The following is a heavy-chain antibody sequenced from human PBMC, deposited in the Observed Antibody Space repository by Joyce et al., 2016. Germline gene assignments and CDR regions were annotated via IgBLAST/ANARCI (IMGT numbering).Heavy chain of an antibody. CDR2: IFHSGGA. D-gene: IGHD3-10*01. CDR3: ARERDTAGSNWPRYGMDV. J-gene: IGHJ6*02. Sequence: QVQLRESGPGLLKPPGTLSLTCAVSGGSISSSHWWSWVRQPPGKGLEWIGAIFHSGGASYNPSLKSRLTISVDKSKNELSLKLTSVTAADTAVYYCARERDTAGSNWPRYGMDVWGQGTTVTVSS. V-gene: IGHV4-4*03. CDR1: GGSISSSHW.